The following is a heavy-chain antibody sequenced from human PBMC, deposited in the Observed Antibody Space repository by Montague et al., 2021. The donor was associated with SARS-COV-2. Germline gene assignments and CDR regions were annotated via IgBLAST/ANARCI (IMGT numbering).Heavy chain of an antibody. V-gene: IGHV3-23*01. CDR2: INGGGGST. CDR1: GFTVSTAV. CDR3: AKGRGTSCSDY. Sequence: SLRLSCAASGFTVSTAVVSWVRQAPGKGLVWVSTINGGGGSTYYADSMRGRFTISRDNSENTLYLQMNSLRAEDTAIYYCAKGRGTSCSDYWGQGTLVTVSS. J-gene: IGHJ4*02. D-gene: IGHD5-12*01.